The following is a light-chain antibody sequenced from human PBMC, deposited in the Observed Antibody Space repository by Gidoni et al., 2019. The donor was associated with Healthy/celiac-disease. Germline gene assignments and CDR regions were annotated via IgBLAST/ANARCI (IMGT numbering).Light chain of an antibody. J-gene: IGKJ1*01. Sequence: EIVMTQSPATPSVSPGERATLSCRASQSVSSNLAWYQQKPGQAPRLLIYGASTRATGIPARFSGSGSGTEFTLTISSLQSEDFAVYYCQQYNNWPFMTFGQGTKVEIK. CDR1: QSVSSN. CDR3: QQYNNWPFMT. V-gene: IGKV3-15*01. CDR2: GAS.